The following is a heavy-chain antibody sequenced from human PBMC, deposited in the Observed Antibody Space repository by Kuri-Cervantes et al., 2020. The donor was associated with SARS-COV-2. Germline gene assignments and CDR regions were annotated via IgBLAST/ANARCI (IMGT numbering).Heavy chain of an antibody. CDR2: IIPIFGTA. CDR3: ARDLGIYNWFDP. D-gene: IGHD3-16*01. CDR1: GGTFSSYA. V-gene: IGHV1-69*13. Sequence: SVKVSCKASGGTFSSYAISWVRQAPGQGLEWMGGIIPIFGTANYAQKFQSRVTITADESTSTAYMELSSLRSDDTAVYYCARDLGIYNWFDPWGQGTLVTVSS. J-gene: IGHJ5*02.